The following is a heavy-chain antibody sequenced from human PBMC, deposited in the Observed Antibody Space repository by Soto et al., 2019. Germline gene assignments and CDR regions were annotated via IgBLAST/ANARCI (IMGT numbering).Heavy chain of an antibody. CDR3: ARFSGSYLRD. Sequence: QVQLQESGPGLVKPSQALSLTCTVSGGSISSGGYYWSWVRQHPGKGLEWIASMYYSGSTYYNPSLRSRVSVSVDTSKNQFSLKLSSVTAADTAVYYCARFSGSYLRDWGQGTLVTVSS. CDR2: MYYSGST. V-gene: IGHV4-31*03. D-gene: IGHD1-26*01. CDR1: GGSISSGGYY. J-gene: IGHJ4*02.